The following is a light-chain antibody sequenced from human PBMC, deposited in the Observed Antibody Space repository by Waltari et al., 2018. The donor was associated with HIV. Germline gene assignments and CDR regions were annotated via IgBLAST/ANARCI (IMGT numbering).Light chain of an antibody. CDR1: SSYIGAGYD. CDR3: QSYDTSLSASV. J-gene: IGLJ1*01. V-gene: IGLV1-40*01. CDR2: DNT. Sequence: QSVLTQPPSVSGAPGQTVTIPCTGSSSYIGAGYDVHWYQQLPGRAPKLLIYDNTNRPSGVPDRFSGSKSGTSAALAITGLQAVDETDYYCQSYDTSLSASVFGTGTKVTVL.